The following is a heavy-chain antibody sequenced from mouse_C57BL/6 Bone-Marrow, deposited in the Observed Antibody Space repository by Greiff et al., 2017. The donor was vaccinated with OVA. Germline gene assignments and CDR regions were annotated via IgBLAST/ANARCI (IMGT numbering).Heavy chain of an antibody. CDR3: TSIYYGNYNFDY. D-gene: IGHD2-1*01. V-gene: IGHV14-4*01. J-gene: IGHJ2*01. Sequence: EVQLKQSGAELVRPGASVKLSCTASGFNIKDDYMHWVKQRPEQGLEWIGWIDPENGDTEYASKFQGKATITADTSSNTAYLQLSSLTSEDTAVYYCTSIYYGNYNFDYWGQGTTLTVSS. CDR1: GFNIKDDY. CDR2: IDPENGDT.